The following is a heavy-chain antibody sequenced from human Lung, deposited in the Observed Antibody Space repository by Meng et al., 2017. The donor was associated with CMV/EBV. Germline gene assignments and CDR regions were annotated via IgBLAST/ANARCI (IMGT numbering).Heavy chain of an antibody. Sequence: GESXKISCAASGFTFSTYPMIWVRQAPGKGLEWVSSISSSSYYIFYGDSVKGRFTVSRDNAKNSLFLQMNSLRAEDTAVYYCARAKDCSSTTCYGDYWGQGTXVTVSS. CDR2: ISSSSYYI. CDR3: ARAKDCSSTTCYGDY. D-gene: IGHD2-2*01. J-gene: IGHJ4*02. V-gene: IGHV3-21*01. CDR1: GFTFSTYP.